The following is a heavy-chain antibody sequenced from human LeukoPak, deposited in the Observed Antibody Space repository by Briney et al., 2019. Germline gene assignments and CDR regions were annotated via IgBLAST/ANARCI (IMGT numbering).Heavy chain of an antibody. Sequence: GASVXXSCKASGYTFTGYYMHWVRQAPGQGLEWMGWINPNSGGTNYAQKFQGRVTMTRDTSISTAYMELSRLRSDDTAVYYCARDLYCSSTSCYSLNYYYYYMDVWGKGTTVTVSS. CDR2: INPNSGGT. CDR3: ARDLYCSSTSCYSLNYYYYYMDV. CDR1: GYTFTGYY. V-gene: IGHV1-2*02. J-gene: IGHJ6*03. D-gene: IGHD2-2*01.